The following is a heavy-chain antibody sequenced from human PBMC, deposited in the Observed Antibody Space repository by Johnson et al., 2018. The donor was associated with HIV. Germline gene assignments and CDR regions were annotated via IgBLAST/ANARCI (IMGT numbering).Heavy chain of an antibody. J-gene: IGHJ3*02. Sequence: VQLVESGGGLIQPGGSLRLSCAASGFTVSSNYMSWVRQAPGKGLEWVSVLFSGGTTYYADSVNGRFTISRDNARNTLYLQMNRLRAEDTAVYHCARDSGIAVASGAFDIWGQGTMVTVSS. V-gene: IGHV3-53*01. CDR2: LFSGGTT. CDR3: ARDSGIAVASGAFDI. D-gene: IGHD6-19*01. CDR1: GFTVSSNY.